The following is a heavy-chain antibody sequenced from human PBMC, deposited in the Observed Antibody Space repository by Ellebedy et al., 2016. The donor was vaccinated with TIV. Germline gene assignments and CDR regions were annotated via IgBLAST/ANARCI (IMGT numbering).Heavy chain of an antibody. V-gene: IGHV6-1*01. Sequence: MPSETLSLTCAISGDSVSSNSAAWNWIRRSPSRGLEWLGRTYYRSKWYYDYAVSVKSRITINPDTSKNEFYLQLNSVTPEDTAVYYCARERPGIITRGSTAGDYFDYWGQGTLVTVSS. CDR2: TYYRSKWYY. CDR1: GDSVSSNSAA. J-gene: IGHJ4*02. D-gene: IGHD3-9*01. CDR3: ARERPGIITRGSTAGDYFDY.